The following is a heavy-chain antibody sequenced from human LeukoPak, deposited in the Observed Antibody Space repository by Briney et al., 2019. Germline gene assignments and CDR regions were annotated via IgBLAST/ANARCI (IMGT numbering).Heavy chain of an antibody. J-gene: IGHJ6*03. CDR3: ARTPIPNYYYYYMDV. V-gene: IGHV1-18*01. D-gene: IGHD2-2*02. CDR2: ISAYNGNT. Sequence: GASVKVSCEASGYTFTSYGISWVRQAPGQGLEWMGWISAYNGNTNYAQKLQGRVTMTTDTSTSTAYMELRSLRSDDTAVYYCARTPIPNYYYYYMDVWGKGTTVTVSS. CDR1: GYTFTSYG.